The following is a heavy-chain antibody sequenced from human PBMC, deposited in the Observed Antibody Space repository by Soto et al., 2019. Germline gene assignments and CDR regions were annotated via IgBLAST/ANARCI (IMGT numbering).Heavy chain of an antibody. CDR2: ISGGTSST. J-gene: IGHJ4*02. CDR1: GFTFSSYA. D-gene: IGHD6-13*01. V-gene: IGHV3-23*01. CDR3: AKERWAAAGTPTLDY. Sequence: EVQLLESGGGLVQPGGSLRLSCAASGFTFSSYAMSWVRQAPGKGLEWVSAISGGTSSTYYADSVKGRFTISRDNSKNTLYLQMNRLRAEDTVVYYCAKERWAAAGTPTLDYWGQGTLVTVSS.